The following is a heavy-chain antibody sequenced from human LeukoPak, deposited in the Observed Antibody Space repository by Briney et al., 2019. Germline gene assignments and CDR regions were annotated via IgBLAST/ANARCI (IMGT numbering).Heavy chain of an antibody. Sequence: GRSLRLSCAASGFTFDDYAMHWVRQAPGKGLEWVSGISWNSGSIGYADSVKGRFTISRDHAKNSLYLQMNSLRAEDTALYYCAKGSDLAAAGDFDYWGQGTLVTVSS. D-gene: IGHD6-13*01. CDR1: GFTFDDYA. J-gene: IGHJ4*02. V-gene: IGHV3-9*01. CDR2: ISWNSGSI. CDR3: AKGSDLAAAGDFDY.